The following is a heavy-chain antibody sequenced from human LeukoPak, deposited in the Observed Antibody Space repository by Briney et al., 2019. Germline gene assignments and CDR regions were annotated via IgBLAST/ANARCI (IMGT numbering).Heavy chain of an antibody. CDR2: ISSSGGTI. V-gene: IGHV3-48*03. CDR1: GFTFSSYE. J-gene: IGHJ4*02. Sequence: GGSLRLSCAASGFTFSSYEMNWVRQAPGKGLEWVSYISSSGGTIYYADSVKGRFTISRDNARNSIYLQMNSLRVEDTAVYYCARDRTVVVPPVLLDYLGQGTLVTVSS. CDR3: ARDRTVVVPPVLLDY. D-gene: IGHD2-15*01.